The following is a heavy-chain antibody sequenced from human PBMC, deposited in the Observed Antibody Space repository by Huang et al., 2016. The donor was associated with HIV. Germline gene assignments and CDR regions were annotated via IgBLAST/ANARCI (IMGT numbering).Heavy chain of an antibody. V-gene: IGHV3-30*03. CDR2: VSNDGNEK. J-gene: IGHJ6*03. CDR3: LPAGHVSHYYYMDV. Sequence: QGQLVESGGGVVQPGRSLRLSCAASGFSFTSYDMQWVRQVPGKGLDWVSFVSNDGNEKYYADSVKGRFTSSRDNFKNTLYLQMNSLRTGDTAVYFCLPAGHVSHYYYMDVWGKGTTVIVSS. CDR1: GFSFTSYD.